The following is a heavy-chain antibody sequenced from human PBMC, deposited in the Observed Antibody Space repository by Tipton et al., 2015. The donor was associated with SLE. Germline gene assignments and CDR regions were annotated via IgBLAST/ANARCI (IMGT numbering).Heavy chain of an antibody. CDR3: ARDSPQRTWYFDL. CDR1: GGSISSGGYY. CDR2: IYYSGST. Sequence: TLSLTCTVSGGSISSGGYYWSWIRQHPGKGLEWIGYIYYSGSTYYNPSLKSRVTISVDTSKNQFSLKLSSVTAADTAVYYCARDSPQRTWYFDLWGRGTLVTVSS. J-gene: IGHJ2*01. V-gene: IGHV4-31*03.